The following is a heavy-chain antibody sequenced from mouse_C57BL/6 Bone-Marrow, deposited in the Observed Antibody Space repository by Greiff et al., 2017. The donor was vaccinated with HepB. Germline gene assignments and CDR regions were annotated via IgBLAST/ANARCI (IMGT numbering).Heavy chain of an antibody. CDR3: TRDRYGSSYWYFDV. J-gene: IGHJ1*03. Sequence: EVQRVESGEGLVKPGGSLKLSCAASGFTFSSYAMSWVRQTPEKRLEWVAYISSGGDYIYYADTVKGRFTISRDNARNTLYLQMSSLKSEDTAMYYCTRDRYGSSYWYFDVWGTGTTVTVSS. D-gene: IGHD1-1*01. V-gene: IGHV5-9-1*02. CDR1: GFTFSSYA. CDR2: ISSGGDYI.